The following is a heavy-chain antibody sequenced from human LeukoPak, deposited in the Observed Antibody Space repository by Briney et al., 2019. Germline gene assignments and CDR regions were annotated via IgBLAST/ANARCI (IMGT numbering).Heavy chain of an antibody. CDR2: INTVTGNP. D-gene: IGHD6-19*01. J-gene: IGHJ4*02. V-gene: IGHV7-4-1*02. Sequence: ASVKVSCKASGYTFTNYAMNWVRQAPGQGPEWMGWINTVTGNPTYAQGFTGRFVFSLDTSVSTAYLQISSLEAEDTAMYYCARGGQWPDYWGQGTLVTVSS. CDR3: ARGGQWPDY. CDR1: GYTFTNYA.